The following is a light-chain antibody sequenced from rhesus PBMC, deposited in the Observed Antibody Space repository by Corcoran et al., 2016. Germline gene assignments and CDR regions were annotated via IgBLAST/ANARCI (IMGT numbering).Light chain of an antibody. CDR1: QSLLHSNGYTY. V-gene: IGKV2-78*01. CDR2: LGS. Sequence: DIVMTQTPLSLPVTPGEPASISCRSSQSLLHSNGYTYLFWYLQKTGQSSQLLIFLGSNRASGVPERFSGSGSGTDFTLKISRVEAEDVGVYYCLQDIQLPYSFGQGTKVEIK. J-gene: IGKJ2*01. CDR3: LQDIQLPYS.